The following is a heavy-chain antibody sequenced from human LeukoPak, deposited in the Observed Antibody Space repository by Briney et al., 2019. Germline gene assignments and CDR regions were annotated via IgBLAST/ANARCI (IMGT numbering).Heavy chain of an antibody. CDR1: GFTFSSYW. CDR3: ARGVIVVVTTRGHDAFDI. CDR2: INSDGSST. Sequence: GGSLRLSCAVSGFTFSSYWMHWVRQAPGKGLVWVSRINSDGSSTSYADSVKGRFTISRDNSKNTLYLQMNSLRAEDTAVYYCARGVIVVVTTRGHDAFDIWGQGTMVTVSS. D-gene: IGHD3-22*01. J-gene: IGHJ3*02. V-gene: IGHV3-74*01.